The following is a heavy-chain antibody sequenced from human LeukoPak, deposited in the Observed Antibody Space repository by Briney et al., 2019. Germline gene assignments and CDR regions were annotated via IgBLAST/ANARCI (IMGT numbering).Heavy chain of an antibody. D-gene: IGHD6-13*01. Sequence: PGGSLRLSCVASGFTFSSYWMHWVRQPPGKGLVWVSHINTDGSSTYYADSVKGRFTISRDNAKNTLYLQTNSLRAEDTAVYYCARVGIAAVTYWGQGTLVTVSS. CDR3: ARVGIAAVTY. CDR2: INTDGSST. J-gene: IGHJ4*02. V-gene: IGHV3-74*01. CDR1: GFTFSSYW.